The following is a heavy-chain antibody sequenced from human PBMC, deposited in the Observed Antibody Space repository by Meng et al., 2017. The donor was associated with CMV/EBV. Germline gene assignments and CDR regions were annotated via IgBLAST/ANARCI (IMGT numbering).Heavy chain of an antibody. D-gene: IGHD2-21*02. V-gene: IGHV1-18*01. CDR1: GYTFSGYG. Sequence: QCHSVQSGTWVKNPGASLKVSCKASGYTFSGYGISWVRQAPGQGLEWMGWISGYNGQTKYAQKFQGRVTMTTDTPTSTAYMELRSLRSDDTAVYYCARAPIFSGGDCSHWGQGTLVTVSS. CDR2: ISGYNGQT. J-gene: IGHJ4*02. CDR3: ARAPIFSGGDCSH.